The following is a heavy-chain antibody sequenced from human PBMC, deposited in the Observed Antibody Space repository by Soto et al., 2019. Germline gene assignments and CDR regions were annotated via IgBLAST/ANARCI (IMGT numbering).Heavy chain of an antibody. CDR1: GGSFSPNY. V-gene: IGHV4-59*08. J-gene: IGHJ6*02. D-gene: IGHD2-2*01. Sequence: PSETLSLTCRLSGGSFSPNYWGWFRQSPGKGLEWVGYIYYGGTTSYNPSLKSRVTISLETSKSHFSLRLSSVTAADTAVYYCAKLAGYCSGNSCHGDYAMDVWGQGTTVTVSS. CDR3: AKLAGYCSGNSCHGDYAMDV. CDR2: IYYGGTT.